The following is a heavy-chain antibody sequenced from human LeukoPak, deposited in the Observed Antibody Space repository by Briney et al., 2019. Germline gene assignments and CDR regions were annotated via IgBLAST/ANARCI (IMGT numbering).Heavy chain of an antibody. V-gene: IGHV3-30-3*01. D-gene: IGHD3-10*01. CDR1: GFTFSSYS. CDR3: ARGPSYGAFDI. J-gene: IGHJ3*02. Sequence: GRSLRLSCAASGFTFSSYSIHWVRQAPGKGLEWVAFISNDGSNQYYADSVKGRFTIPRDNSKNTLYLQMNSLRAEDTAVYYCARGPSYGAFDIWGQGTMVTVSS. CDR2: ISNDGSNQ.